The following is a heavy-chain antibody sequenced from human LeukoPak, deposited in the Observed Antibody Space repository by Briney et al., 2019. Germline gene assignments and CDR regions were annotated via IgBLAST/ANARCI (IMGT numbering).Heavy chain of an antibody. Sequence: SETLSLTCAVSDYSVSSDYSWAWIRQPPGKGLEWIGSIYHSGNSYYNPSLKSRVTMSPDTSNNQISLNLTSVTASDTAVYFCAGFKSGTYYFDNWGQGTLVTVSS. CDR1: DYSVSSDYS. CDR2: IYHSGNS. CDR3: AGFKSGTYYFDN. D-gene: IGHD1-26*01. V-gene: IGHV4-38-2*01. J-gene: IGHJ4*02.